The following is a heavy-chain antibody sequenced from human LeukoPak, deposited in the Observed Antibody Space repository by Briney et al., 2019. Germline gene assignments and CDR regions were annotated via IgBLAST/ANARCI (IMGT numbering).Heavy chain of an antibody. CDR2: MNPNSGNP. J-gene: IGHJ6*02. CDR3: ARGMMYYDFWSGYYGYYYYGMDV. CDR1: GYTFTSYD. D-gene: IGHD3-3*01. V-gene: IGHV1-8*01. Sequence: GASVKVSCKASGYTFTSYDINWVRQATGQGLEWMGWMNPNSGNPGYAQKLQGEVTMTRNTSISTACMELSSLRSEDTAVYYCARGMMYYDFWSGYYGYYYYGMDVWGQGTTVTVSS.